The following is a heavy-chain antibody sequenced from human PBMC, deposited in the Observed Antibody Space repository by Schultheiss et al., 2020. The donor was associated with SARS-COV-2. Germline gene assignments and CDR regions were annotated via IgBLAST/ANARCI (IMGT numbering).Heavy chain of an antibody. CDR3: ARTYYDILTGSYYFDY. CDR1: GGSISSGGYS. V-gene: IGHV4-61*02. D-gene: IGHD3-9*01. J-gene: IGHJ4*02. Sequence: SETLSLTCAVSGGSISSGGYSWSWIRQPAGKGLEWIGRIYTSGSTNYNPSLKSRVTMSVDTSKNQFSLKLSSVTAADTAVYYCARTYYDILTGSYYFDYWGQGTLVTVSS. CDR2: IYTSGST.